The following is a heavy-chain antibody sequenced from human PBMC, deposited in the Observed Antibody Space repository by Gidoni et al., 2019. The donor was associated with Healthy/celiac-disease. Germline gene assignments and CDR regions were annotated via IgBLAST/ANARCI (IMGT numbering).Heavy chain of an antibody. D-gene: IGHD6-13*01. J-gene: IGHJ4*02. CDR2: ISYDGSNK. V-gene: IGHV3-30*18. CDR3: AKDHAPMRVIAAAGVDY. Sequence: QVQLVESGGGVVQPGRSLRLSCAASGFTFSSYGMDWVRQAPGKGLEWVAVISYDGSNKYYADSVKGRFTISRDNSKNTLYLQMNSLRAEDTAVYYCAKDHAPMRVIAAAGVDYWGQGTLVTVSS. CDR1: GFTFSSYG.